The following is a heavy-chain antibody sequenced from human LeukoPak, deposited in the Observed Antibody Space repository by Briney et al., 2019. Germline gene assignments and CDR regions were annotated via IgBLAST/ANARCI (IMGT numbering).Heavy chain of an antibody. V-gene: IGHV4-30-2*01. CDR2: IYHSGST. Sequence: SETLSLTCTVSGGSISSGGYYWSWIRQPPGKGLEWIGYIYHSGSTYYNPSLKSRVTISVDRSKNQFSLKLSSVTAADTAVYYCAREYSGSYDSVNYFDYWGQGTLVTVSS. D-gene: IGHD1-26*01. CDR3: AREYSGSYDSVNYFDY. J-gene: IGHJ4*02. CDR1: GGSISSGGYY.